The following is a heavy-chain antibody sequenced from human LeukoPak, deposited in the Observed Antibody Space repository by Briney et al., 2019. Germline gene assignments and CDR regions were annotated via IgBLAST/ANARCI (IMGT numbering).Heavy chain of an antibody. Sequence: SETLSLTCTVSGGSISSSSYYWGWIRQPPGKGLEWIGSIYYSGSTYYNPSLKSRVTISVDTSKNQFSLQLNSVTPEDTAVYYCARARGGAVWVAAANAFDIWGQGTMVTVSS. CDR3: ARARGGAVWVAAANAFDI. V-gene: IGHV4-39*07. CDR1: GGSISSSSYY. D-gene: IGHD6-13*01. CDR2: IYYSGST. J-gene: IGHJ3*02.